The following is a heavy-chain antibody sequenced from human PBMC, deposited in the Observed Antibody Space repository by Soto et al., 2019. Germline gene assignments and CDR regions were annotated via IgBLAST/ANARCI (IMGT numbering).Heavy chain of an antibody. CDR1: GGTFSSYA. J-gene: IGHJ5*02. CDR3: ARAGPRFGEPEQRFDP. V-gene: IGHV1-69*01. CDR2: IIPIFGTA. Sequence: QVQLVQTGAEVKKPGSSVKVSCKASGGTFSSYAISWVRQAPGQGLEWMGGIIPIFGTANYAQKFQGRVTITAAESTSTAYKELSSLRSEDTAVYYCARAGPRFGEPEQRFDPWGQGTLVTVSS. D-gene: IGHD3-10*01.